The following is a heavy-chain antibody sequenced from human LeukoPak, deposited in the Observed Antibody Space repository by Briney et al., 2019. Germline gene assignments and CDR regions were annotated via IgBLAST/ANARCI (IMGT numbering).Heavy chain of an antibody. V-gene: IGHV3-33*08. CDR2: IWYDGSNK. Sequence: QLWGSLRLSCAASGFTFSDYWMHWVRQAPGKGLEWVAVIWYDGSNKYYADSVKGRFTISRDNSKNTLYLQMNSLRAEDTAVYYCARDAVYSSSWQYYWGQGTLVTVSS. CDR1: GFTFSDYW. CDR3: ARDAVYSSSWQYY. J-gene: IGHJ4*02. D-gene: IGHD6-13*01.